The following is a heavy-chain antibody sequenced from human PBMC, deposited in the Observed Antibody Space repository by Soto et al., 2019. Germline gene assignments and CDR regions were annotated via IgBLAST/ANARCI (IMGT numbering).Heavy chain of an antibody. CDR2: INHSGST. J-gene: IGHJ4*02. CDR3: ARVRWVTQFDY. V-gene: IGHV4-34*01. D-gene: IGHD5-18*01. CDR1: GGSFSGYY. Sequence: KTSETLYLTXAVYGGSFSGYYWSWIRQPPGKGLEWIGEINHSGSTNYNPSLKSRVTISVDTSKNQFSLKLSSVTAADTAVYYCARVRWVTQFDYWGQGTLVTVSS.